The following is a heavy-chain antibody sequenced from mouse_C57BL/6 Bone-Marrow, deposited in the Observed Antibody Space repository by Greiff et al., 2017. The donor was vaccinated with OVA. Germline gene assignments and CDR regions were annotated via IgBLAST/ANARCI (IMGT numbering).Heavy chain of an antibody. Sequence: EVKVVESGGGLVKPGGSLKLSCAASGFTFSSYTMSWVRQTPEKRLEWVATISGGGGNTYYPDSVKGRFTISRDNAKNTLYLQMSSLRSEDTALYYCARRGTMVNFDYWGQGTTLTVSS. CDR1: GFTFSSYT. V-gene: IGHV5-9*01. D-gene: IGHD1-1*02. CDR3: ARRGTMVNFDY. J-gene: IGHJ2*01. CDR2: ISGGGGNT.